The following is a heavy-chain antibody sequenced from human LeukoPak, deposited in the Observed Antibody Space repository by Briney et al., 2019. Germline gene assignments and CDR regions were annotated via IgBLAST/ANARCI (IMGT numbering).Heavy chain of an antibody. CDR1: GFTYTTFA. CDR3: AKGAAYCGSDCFLYYFNY. CDR2: ISGSGGTT. V-gene: IGHV3-23*01. J-gene: IGHJ4*02. D-gene: IGHD2-21*02. Sequence: GGSLRLSCAASGFTYTTFAMSWVRQAPGKGLAWVSGISGSGGTTSYADSVEGRFTISRDNSKNMLFLQMNSLRAEDSAVYYCAKGAAYCGSDCFLYYFNYWGQGTLVTVSS.